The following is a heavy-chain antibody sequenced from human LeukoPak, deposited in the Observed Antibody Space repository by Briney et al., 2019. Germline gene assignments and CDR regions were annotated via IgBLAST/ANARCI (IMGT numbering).Heavy chain of an antibody. D-gene: IGHD2-15*01. Sequence: PGGSLRLSCAASGFIFTSYSMNWVRQAPGKGLGWVSYISSPSTNIYYVDSVKGRFTISRDNAKNTMYLQMNSLRDEDTAVYYCARGYCSGGSCYFDYRGQGTLVTVSS. CDR1: GFIFTSYS. CDR3: ARGYCSGGSCYFDY. J-gene: IGHJ4*02. V-gene: IGHV3-48*02. CDR2: ISSPSTNI.